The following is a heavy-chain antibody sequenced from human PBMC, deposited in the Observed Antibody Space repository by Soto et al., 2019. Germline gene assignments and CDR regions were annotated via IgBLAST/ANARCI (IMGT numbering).Heavy chain of an antibody. CDR1: GFTFSSYS. CDR3: ARDLLPIVVVTASLYY. V-gene: IGHV3-30-3*01. CDR2: ISYDGSNK. J-gene: IGHJ4*02. D-gene: IGHD2-21*02. Sequence: QVQLVESGGGVVQPGRSLRLSCAASGFTFSSYSMHWVRQAPGKGLEWVAVISYDGSNKYYADSVKGRFTISRDNSKNTLYLQMNSLRTEDTAVYYCARDLLPIVVVTASLYYWDQGTLVTVSS.